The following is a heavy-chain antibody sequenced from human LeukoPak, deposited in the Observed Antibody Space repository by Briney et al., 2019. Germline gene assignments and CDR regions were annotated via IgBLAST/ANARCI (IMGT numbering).Heavy chain of an antibody. CDR2: IYHSGST. Sequence: TSGTLSLTCAVSGGSISSSNWWSWVRQPPGKGLEWIGEIYHSGSTNYNPSLKSRVTISVDKSKNQFSLKLSSVTAADTAVYYCARDYGDHTGAFDIWGQGTMVTVSS. CDR3: ARDYGDHTGAFDI. V-gene: IGHV4-4*02. CDR1: GGSISSSNW. J-gene: IGHJ3*02. D-gene: IGHD4-17*01.